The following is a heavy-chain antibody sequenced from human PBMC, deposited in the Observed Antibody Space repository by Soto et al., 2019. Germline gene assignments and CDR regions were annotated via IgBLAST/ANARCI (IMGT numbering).Heavy chain of an antibody. CDR3: AKDRKWELRYCCDP. Sequence: PGVSLRLSCAPSGFTFSSYGMHWVRQAPGKGLEWVAVISYDGSNKYYADSVKGRFTICRDNSKNTLYLQMNSLRAEDTAVYYCAKDRKWELRYCCDPWGQGTLVTVAS. CDR1: GFTFSSYG. J-gene: IGHJ5*02. V-gene: IGHV3-30*18. CDR2: ISYDGSNK. D-gene: IGHD1-26*01.